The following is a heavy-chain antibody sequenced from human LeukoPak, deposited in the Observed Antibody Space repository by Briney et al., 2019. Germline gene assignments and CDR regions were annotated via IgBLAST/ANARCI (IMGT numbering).Heavy chain of an antibody. J-gene: IGHJ1*01. CDR2: ISAYNGNT. V-gene: IGHV1-18*01. CDR1: GYTFTSYG. D-gene: IGHD6-19*01. CDR3: ARTTIAVAGSWIGYFQH. Sequence: EASVKVSCKASGYTFTSYGISWVRQAPGQGLEWMGWISAYNGNTNYAQKLQGRVTMTTDTSTSTAYMELRSLRSDDTAVYYCARTTIAVAGSWIGYFQHWGQGTLVTVSS.